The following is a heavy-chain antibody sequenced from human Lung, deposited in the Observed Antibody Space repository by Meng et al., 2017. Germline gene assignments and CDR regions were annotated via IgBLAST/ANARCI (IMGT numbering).Heavy chain of an antibody. CDR1: DDASSYYY. CDR3: ARGRGLHIVGH. V-gene: IGHV4-4*07. CDR2: ISVSGTI. Sequence: GPGLVDQSETLSLTCNVSDDASSYYYWTWVLQSAGKGREWFGRISVSGTINYSPSLNSRIAMSVDTSKNQSTLALTSVTAADTVVYYWARGRGLHIVGHWGQGTLVTVSS. D-gene: IGHD3-16*02. J-gene: IGHJ1*01.